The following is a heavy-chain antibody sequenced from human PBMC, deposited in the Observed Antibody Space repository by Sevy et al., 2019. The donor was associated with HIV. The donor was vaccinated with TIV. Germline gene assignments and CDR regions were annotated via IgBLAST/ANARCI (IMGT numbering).Heavy chain of an antibody. CDR3: AKWGVDFWSGYYTGGGLDP. CDR2: ISYDGSNK. D-gene: IGHD3-3*01. Sequence: GGSLRLSCAASGFTFSSYGMHWVRQAPGKGLEWVAVISYDGSNKYYADSVKGRFTISIDNSKNTLYLQMNSLRAEDTAVYYCAKWGVDFWSGYYTGGGLDPWGQGTLVTVSS. V-gene: IGHV3-30*18. CDR1: GFTFSSYG. J-gene: IGHJ5*02.